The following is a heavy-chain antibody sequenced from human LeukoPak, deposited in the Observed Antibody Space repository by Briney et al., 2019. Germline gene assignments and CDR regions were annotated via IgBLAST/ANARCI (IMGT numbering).Heavy chain of an antibody. CDR1: GYTFTSYG. J-gene: IGHJ4*02. V-gene: IGHV1-18*01. CDR3: ARGHPTYYYDSSGYTY. CDR2: ISAYNGNT. Sequence: ASVKVSCKASGYTFTSYGISWVRQAPGQGLEWMVWISAYNGNTNYAQKLQGRVTMTTDTSTSTAYMELRSLRSDDTAVYYCARGHPTYYYDSSGYTYWGQGTLVTVSS. D-gene: IGHD3-22*01.